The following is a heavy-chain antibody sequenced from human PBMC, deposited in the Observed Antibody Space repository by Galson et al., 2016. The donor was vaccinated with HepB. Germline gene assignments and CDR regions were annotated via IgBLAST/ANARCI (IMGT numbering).Heavy chain of an antibody. J-gene: IGHJ6*02. Sequence: SETLSLTCVVYGGSFSGYYWSWIRQAPGKGLVWIGEINQSGSINYNPSLRSRVTLSIETSKNQFSLRVNSVTAAVTAMYYCARGPSYCASNRCFFYGMDVWGQGTTVTFSS. CDR3: ARGPSYCASNRCFFYGMDV. CDR2: INQSGSI. D-gene: IGHD4/OR15-4a*01. CDR1: GGSFSGYY. V-gene: IGHV4-34*01.